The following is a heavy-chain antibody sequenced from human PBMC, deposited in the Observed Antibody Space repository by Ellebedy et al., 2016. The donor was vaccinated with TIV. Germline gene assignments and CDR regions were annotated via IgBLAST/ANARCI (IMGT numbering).Heavy chain of an antibody. V-gene: IGHV1-46*01. J-gene: IGHJ4*02. CDR3: ARGLGHTETLTKTGFGDY. CDR1: GYTFTGYY. Sequence: AASVKVSCKASGYTFTGYYMHWVRQAPGQGLEWMGIINPSAGSTAYAQNFQGRVTMTRDTSTSTVYMELSSLTSEDTAMYFCARGLGHTETLTKTGFGDYWGQGTLVTVSS. D-gene: IGHD3-16*01. CDR2: INPSAGST.